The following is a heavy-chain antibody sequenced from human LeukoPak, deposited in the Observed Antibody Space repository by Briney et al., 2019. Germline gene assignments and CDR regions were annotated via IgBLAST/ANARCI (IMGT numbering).Heavy chain of an antibody. J-gene: IGHJ5*02. CDR3: ARGTTTVTTANWFDP. D-gene: IGHD4-17*01. CDR1: GGSISSYY. CDR2: IYYSGST. V-gene: IGHV4-59*01. Sequence: PSETLSLTCTVSGGSISSYYWSWIRQPPGKGLEWIGYIYYSGSTNYSPSLKSRVTISVDTSKNQFSLKLSSVTAADTAVYYCARGTTTVTTANWFDPWGQGTLVTVSS.